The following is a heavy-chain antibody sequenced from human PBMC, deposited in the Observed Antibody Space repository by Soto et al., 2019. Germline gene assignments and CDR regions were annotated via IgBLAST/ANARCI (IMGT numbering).Heavy chain of an antibody. CDR3: AKDSHGSYYVVGDFDY. V-gene: IGHV3-23*01. J-gene: IGHJ4*02. Sequence: GGSLRLSCAASGFTFSSYAMSWVRQAPGKGLEWVSAISGSGGSTYYADSVKGRFTISRDNSKNTLYLQMNSLRAEDTAVYYCAKDSHGSYYVVGDFDYWGQGTLVTVSS. D-gene: IGHD1-26*01. CDR1: GFTFSSYA. CDR2: ISGSGGST.